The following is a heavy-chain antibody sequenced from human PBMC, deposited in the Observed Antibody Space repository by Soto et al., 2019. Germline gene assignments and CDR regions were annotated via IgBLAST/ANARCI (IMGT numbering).Heavy chain of an antibody. CDR3: ARTIGGGDAS. CDR1: GFTLSSYW. CDR2: IKHDGTTK. J-gene: IGHJ5*02. D-gene: IGHD2-21*01. Sequence: EVQLVESGGGLVQPGGSLRLSCAASGFTLSSYWMHWVRQTPGKGLEWVANIKHDGTTKYYVDSVKGRFTISRDNAQNSLYLQMNSLRAEDTAVYFCARTIGGGDASWGQGTLVTVSS. V-gene: IGHV3-7*01.